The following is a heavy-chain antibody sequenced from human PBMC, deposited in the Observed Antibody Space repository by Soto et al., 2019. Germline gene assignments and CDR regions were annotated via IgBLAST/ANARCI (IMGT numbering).Heavy chain of an antibody. D-gene: IGHD3-3*02. CDR3: ARHSLALRKNNWFDP. Sequence: SETLSLTCTVSVDSIISCDFYWGWVRQPPGKGLEWIGSIFYLGSSYYNPSLKSRVTMSVDTSKNQFSLRLRSVTAADTALYFCARHSLALRKNNWFDPWGQGIMVTVSS. CDR2: IFYLGSS. V-gene: IGHV4-39*01. CDR1: VDSIISCDFY. J-gene: IGHJ5*02.